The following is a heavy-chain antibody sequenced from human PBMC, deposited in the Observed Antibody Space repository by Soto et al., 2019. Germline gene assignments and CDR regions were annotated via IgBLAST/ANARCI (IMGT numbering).Heavy chain of an antibody. D-gene: IGHD2-2*01. Sequence: QVQLVQSGAEVKKPGSSVKVSCKASGGTFGSYAISWVRQAPGQGLEWMGGIIPIPGTANYAQKFQGRVTIAADESTSTAYMELRSLRSEDTAGYYCARSQGSSTSLEIYYYYYYGMDVWGQGTTVTVSS. V-gene: IGHV1-69*01. CDR2: IIPIPGTA. CDR1: GGTFGSYA. CDR3: ARSQGSSTSLEIYYYYYYGMDV. J-gene: IGHJ6*02.